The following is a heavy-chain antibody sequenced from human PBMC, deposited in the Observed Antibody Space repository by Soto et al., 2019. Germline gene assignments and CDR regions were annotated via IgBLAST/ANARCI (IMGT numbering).Heavy chain of an antibody. J-gene: IGHJ4*02. Sequence: QVHLQESGPGLVKPSGTLSLTCVVSGGSVSAEXXXXXXXXPPGKGLEWIGEIYHGGSTNYNPSLKSRVTISMDKSDNQFSLKLNSVTAADTGVYYCARNPFDYWGQGAQVTVSS. V-gene: IGHV4-4*02. CDR3: ARNPFDY. CDR2: IYHGGST. CDR1: GGSVSAEXX.